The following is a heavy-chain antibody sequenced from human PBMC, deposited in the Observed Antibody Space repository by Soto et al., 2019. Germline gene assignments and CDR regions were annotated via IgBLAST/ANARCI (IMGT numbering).Heavy chain of an antibody. D-gene: IGHD4-17*01. J-gene: IGHJ4*02. V-gene: IGHV3-33*01. CDR3: AFSTVPN. Sequence: QVQLVESGGGVVQPGRSLRLSCAASGFTFSSYGMHWVRQAPGKGLGWVAVIWYDGSNKYYADSVKGRFTISRDNSKNTLYLQMNSLRAEDTAVYYCAFSTVPNWGQGTLVTVSS. CDR2: IWYDGSNK. CDR1: GFTFSSYG.